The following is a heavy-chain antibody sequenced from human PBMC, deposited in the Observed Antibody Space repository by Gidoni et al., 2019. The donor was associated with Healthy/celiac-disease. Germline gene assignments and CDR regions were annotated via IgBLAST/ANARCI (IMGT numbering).Heavy chain of an antibody. CDR2: ISYDGSNK. D-gene: IGHD5-18*01. J-gene: IGHJ4*02. CDR3: ARDVRGLQLWYARLDY. V-gene: IGHV3-30*01. CDR1: GFTFSSYA. Sequence: QVQLVESGGGVVQPGRSLRLSCAASGFTFSSYAMHWVRQAPGKGLEWVAVISYDGSNKYYADSVKGRFTISRDNSKNTLYLQMNSLRAEDTAVYYCARDVRGLQLWYARLDYWGQGTLVTVSS.